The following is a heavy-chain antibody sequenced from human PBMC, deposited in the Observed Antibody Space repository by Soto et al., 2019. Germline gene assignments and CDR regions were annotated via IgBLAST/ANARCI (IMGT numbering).Heavy chain of an antibody. CDR1: GGTFSSYA. D-gene: IGHD4-17*01. J-gene: IGHJ5*02. CDR2: IIPIFGTA. V-gene: IGHV1-69*01. Sequence: QVQLVQSGAEVKKPGSSVKVSCKASGGTFSSYAISWVRQAPGQGLEWMGGIIPIFGTANYAQKFQGRVTITADESTSTAYMELISLRSEDTAVYDCARRMTSESTRHNWFDPWGQGTLVTVSS. CDR3: ARRMTSESTRHNWFDP.